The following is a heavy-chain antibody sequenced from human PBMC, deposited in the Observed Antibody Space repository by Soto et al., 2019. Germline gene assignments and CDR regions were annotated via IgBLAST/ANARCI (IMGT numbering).Heavy chain of an antibody. Sequence: GGSLRLSCAGSGFTFRWFGMNWVRQAPGKGLEWVARISNDGSNEYYVDSVKGRFTISRDNSKNTLYLQMDSLRAEDTAVYYCARAALTTVVTLPWGEDAFDIWGQGTMVTVSS. CDR2: ISNDGSNE. CDR1: GFTFRWFG. CDR3: ARAALTTVVTLPWGEDAFDI. V-gene: IGHV3-30*03. J-gene: IGHJ3*02. D-gene: IGHD4-17*01.